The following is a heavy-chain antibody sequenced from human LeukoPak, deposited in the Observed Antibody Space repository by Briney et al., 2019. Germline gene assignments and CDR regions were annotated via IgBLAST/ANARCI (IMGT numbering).Heavy chain of an antibody. D-gene: IGHD2-15*01. CDR2: ISSNGGST. CDR3: VNGRDFTCGGGTCYFDY. J-gene: IGHJ4*02. CDR1: GFTFSRYA. Sequence: PGGSLRLSCSASGFTFSRYAMHWVRQAPGKGLEYVSGISSNGGSTYYADSVKGRFTISRDHSKNTLYLQMSSLRAEDTAVYYCVNGRDFTCGGGTCYFDYWGQGTLVTVPS. V-gene: IGHV3-64D*06.